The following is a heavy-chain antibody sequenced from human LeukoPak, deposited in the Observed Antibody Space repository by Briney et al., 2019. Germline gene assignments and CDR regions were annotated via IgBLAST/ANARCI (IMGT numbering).Heavy chain of an antibody. D-gene: IGHD6-13*01. J-gene: IGHJ4*02. CDR1: GGSISSGSYY. CDR3: ARDRRRAAAGTGYYFDY. Sequence: PSETLSLTCTVSGGSISSGSYYWSWIRQPAGKGLEWIGRIYTSGSTNYNPSLKSRVTISVDTSKNQFSLKLSSVTAADTAVYYCARDRRRAAAGTGYYFDYWGQGTLVTVSS. CDR2: IYTSGST. V-gene: IGHV4-61*02.